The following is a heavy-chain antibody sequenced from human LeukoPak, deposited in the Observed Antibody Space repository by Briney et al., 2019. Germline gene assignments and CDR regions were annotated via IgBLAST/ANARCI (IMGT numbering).Heavy chain of an antibody. D-gene: IGHD6-19*01. V-gene: IGHV3-7*03. CDR1: GFPFSKNW. J-gene: IGHJ4*02. CDR3: ARLGPASSGWPESFDY. Sequence: EGSLRLSCAASGFPFSKNWMSWVRQAPGKGLEWVANIKQDGSEKYYVDSVKGRFTISRDNAKNSLDLQMNSLRVEDTAVYYCARLGPASSGWPESFDYWGQGTLVTVSS. CDR2: IKQDGSEK.